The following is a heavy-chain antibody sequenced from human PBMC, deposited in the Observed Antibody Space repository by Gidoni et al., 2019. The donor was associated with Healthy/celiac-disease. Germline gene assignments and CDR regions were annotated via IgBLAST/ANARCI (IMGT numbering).Heavy chain of an antibody. CDR2: ISGSGGST. CDR3: AKDYFFDYVFDY. Sequence: EVQLLESGGGLVQPGGSRRLSCAASGFTFSSYAMSWVRQAPGKGLEWVSAISGSGGSTYYADSVKGRFTISRDNSKNTLYLQMNSLRAEDTAVYYCAKDYFFDYVFDYWGQGTLVTVSS. D-gene: IGHD4-17*01. V-gene: IGHV3-23*01. J-gene: IGHJ4*02. CDR1: GFTFSSYA.